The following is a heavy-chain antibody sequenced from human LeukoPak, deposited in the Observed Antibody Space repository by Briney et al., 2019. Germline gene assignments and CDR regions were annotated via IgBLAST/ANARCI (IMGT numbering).Heavy chain of an antibody. CDR3: ARGILGYSTVYLDY. CDR2: IWYDGSNK. D-gene: IGHD5-12*01. Sequence: GGSLRLSCAASGFTFSRLWMHWVRQAPGKGLEWVAVIWYDGSNKYYADSMRGRFTISRDNSENTLYLQMSSLRAEDTAVYYCARGILGYSTVYLDYWGQGALVTVSS. J-gene: IGHJ4*02. CDR1: GFTFSRLW. V-gene: IGHV3-33*08.